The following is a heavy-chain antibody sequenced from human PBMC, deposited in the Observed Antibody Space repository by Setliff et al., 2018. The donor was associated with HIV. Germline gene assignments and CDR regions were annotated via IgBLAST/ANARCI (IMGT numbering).Heavy chain of an antibody. Sequence: SETLSLTCSVSGGSFSSDSYYWGWIRQFPGKGLEWIGSIYHTGSSYYNPSLNDRATISLDTSKNQFSLKLSSVTAADTAVYYCARDSSPGYYYGMDVWGQGTTVTVSS. CDR2: IYHTGSS. CDR1: GGSFSSDSYY. J-gene: IGHJ6*02. D-gene: IGHD2-2*01. V-gene: IGHV4-39*07. CDR3: ARDSSPGYYYGMDV.